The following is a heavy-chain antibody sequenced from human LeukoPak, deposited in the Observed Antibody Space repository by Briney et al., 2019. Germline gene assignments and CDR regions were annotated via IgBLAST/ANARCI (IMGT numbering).Heavy chain of an antibody. CDR2: MNPDNGNT. D-gene: IGHD2-2*01. J-gene: IGHJ4*02. V-gene: IGHV1-8*01. CDR3: ARGHVLVPAATDY. Sequence: ASVKVSCKASGYTFTSYQINWVRQATGQGLEWMGWMNPDNGNTGFAQNFQGRVTMTRNISTSTAYMALSSLRSGDTAVYYCARGHVLVPAATDYWGQGTLVTVSS. CDR1: GYTFTSYQ.